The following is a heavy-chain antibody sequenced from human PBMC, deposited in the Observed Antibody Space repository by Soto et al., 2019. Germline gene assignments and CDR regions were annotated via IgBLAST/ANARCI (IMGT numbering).Heavy chain of an antibody. CDR1: GYSFTSYW. Sequence: EVQLVQSGAEVKKPGESLRISCKGSGYSFTSYWISWVRQMPGKGLEWMGRIDPSDSYTNYSPSSQGHITISADKSISTAYLQWSSLEASDTAVNYCARLQAAAGDNDLTFDYWGQGTLGTVSS. CDR2: IDPSDSYT. J-gene: IGHJ4*02. V-gene: IGHV5-10-1*01. CDR3: ARLQAAAGDNDLTFDY. D-gene: IGHD6-13*01.